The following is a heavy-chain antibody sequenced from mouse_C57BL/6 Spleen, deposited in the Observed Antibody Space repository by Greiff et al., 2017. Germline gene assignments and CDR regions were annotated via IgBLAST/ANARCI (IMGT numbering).Heavy chain of an antibody. Sequence: VQLKQSGAELVRPGASVKLSCTASGFNIKDYYMHWVKQRPEQGLEWIGRIDPEDGDTEYAPKFPGKATMTADTSSKTAYLQLSSLTSEDTAVYYCTTPIYYYGSSSYYFDYWGQGTTLTVSS. J-gene: IGHJ2*01. CDR2: IDPEDGDT. CDR3: TTPIYYYGSSSYYFDY. CDR1: GFNIKDYY. V-gene: IGHV14-1*01. D-gene: IGHD1-1*01.